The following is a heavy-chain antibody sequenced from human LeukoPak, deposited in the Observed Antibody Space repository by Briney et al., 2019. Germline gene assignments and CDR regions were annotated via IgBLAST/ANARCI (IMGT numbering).Heavy chain of an antibody. D-gene: IGHD2-8*01. CDR1: VDSISSSDYC. Sequence: PSETLTLTCTVSVDSISSSDYCWSWIRQPPGRGLEFVGCLYFSGITYYNPSLNGRVTISVDTSKNQFSLNLYSMTAADPALYFCARHRSHHGWFDPWGQGTLVTVSS. V-gene: IGHV4-39*01. J-gene: IGHJ5*02. CDR2: LYFSGIT. CDR3: ARHRSHHGWFDP.